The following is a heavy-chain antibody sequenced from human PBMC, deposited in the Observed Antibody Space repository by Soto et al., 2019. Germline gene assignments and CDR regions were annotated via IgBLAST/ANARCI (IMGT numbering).Heavy chain of an antibody. V-gene: IGHV4-30-4*01. CDR2: IYYSGST. CDR3: ASVSLYYDFWSGYYTFPGAAWFDP. D-gene: IGHD3-3*01. J-gene: IGHJ5*02. CDR1: GGSISSGDYY. Sequence: QVQLQESGPGLVKPSQTLSLTCTVSGGSISSGDYYWSWIRQPPGKGLECIGYIYYSGSTYYKPSHKSGVTISVDTAKNQYHLKLSFVTDADTAMYYCASVSLYYDFWSGYYTFPGAAWFDPWGQGTLVTVSS.